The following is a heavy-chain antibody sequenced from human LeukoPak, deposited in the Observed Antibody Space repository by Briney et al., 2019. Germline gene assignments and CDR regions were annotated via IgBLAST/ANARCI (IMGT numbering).Heavy chain of an antibody. J-gene: IGHJ4*02. CDR3: ARDSGYYYEYYFDY. D-gene: IGHD3-3*01. CDR1: GFPFDISW. Sequence: TGGSLRLSCAASGFPFDISWLNWVRQAPGKGPEWVATMKPDGSEKYYADSVKGRFTISRDNSKNTLYLQMNSLRAEDTAVYYCARDSGYYYEYYFDYWGQGTLVTVSS. V-gene: IGHV3-7*01. CDR2: MKPDGSEK.